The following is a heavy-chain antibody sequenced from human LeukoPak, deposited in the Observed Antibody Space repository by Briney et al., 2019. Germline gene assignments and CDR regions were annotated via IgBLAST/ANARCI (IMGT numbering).Heavy chain of an antibody. CDR2: IYHSGST. J-gene: IGHJ5*02. D-gene: IGHD3-22*01. CDR1: GDSISSSLW. V-gene: IGHV4-4*02. CDR3: ARLQRYITMTLNWFDP. Sequence: SETLSLTCTVSGDSISSSLWWSWVRQPPGKRLEWIGEIYHSGSTNYNPSLRSRVTISVDKSKNQFSLNLSSVTAADTAVYYCARLQRYITMTLNWFDPWGQGTLVTVSS.